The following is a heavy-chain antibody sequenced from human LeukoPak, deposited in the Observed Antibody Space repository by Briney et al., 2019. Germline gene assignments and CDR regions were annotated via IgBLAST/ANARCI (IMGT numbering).Heavy chain of an antibody. CDR2: IDPSGDST. D-gene: IGHD3-10*01. J-gene: IGHJ5*02. V-gene: IGHV1-46*01. Sequence: ASVKVSCKASGYSFITYYIHWVRQAPGQGLEWMGLIDPSGDSTRYAQNFQGRVTMTRDTSTSTVYMELSSLRSEDTAVYYCAREGRITMVLDPWGQGTLVTVPS. CDR1: GYSFITYY. CDR3: AREGRITMVLDP.